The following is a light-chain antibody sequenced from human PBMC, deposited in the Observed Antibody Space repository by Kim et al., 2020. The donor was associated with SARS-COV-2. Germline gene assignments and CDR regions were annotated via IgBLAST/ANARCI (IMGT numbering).Light chain of an antibody. J-gene: IGLJ3*02. CDR3: QSADSSDTFWV. Sequence: SYELTQPPSVSVSPGQTARITCSGDALPKQYAYWFQQKPGQAPVVVIYEDTERPSGIPERFSGSTSGTTVTLTISGVQAEDEADYYCQSADSSDTFWV. CDR1: ALPKQY. V-gene: IGLV3-25*03. CDR2: EDT.